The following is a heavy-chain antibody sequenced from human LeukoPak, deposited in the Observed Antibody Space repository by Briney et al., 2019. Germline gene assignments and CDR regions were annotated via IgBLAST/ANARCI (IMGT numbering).Heavy chain of an antibody. CDR1: GYSFTSYW. V-gene: IGHV5-51*01. Sequence: PGGSLRLSCTGSGYSFTSYWMSWVRQMPGKGLEWMGIIYPGDSDTRYSPSFQGQVTISADKSISTAYLQWSSLKASDTAMYYCARLLTSYYDILTGYYANWFDPWGQGTLVTVSS. CDR3: ARLLTSYYDILTGYYANWFDP. CDR2: IYPGDSDT. J-gene: IGHJ5*02. D-gene: IGHD3-9*01.